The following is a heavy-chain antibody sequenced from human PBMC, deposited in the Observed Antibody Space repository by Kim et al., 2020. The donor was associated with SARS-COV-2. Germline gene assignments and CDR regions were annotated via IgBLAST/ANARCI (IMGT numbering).Heavy chain of an antibody. Sequence: GGSLRLSCAASGFTFGGHDVHWVRQGSGKGLEWVSAIGTAGETFYSGSVKGRFIISRENGRNSLFLQMDSLKVGDTAVYYCARGIHQWLGVDVWGQGTTVTVYS. J-gene: IGHJ6*02. D-gene: IGHD5-18*01. V-gene: IGHV3-13*04. CDR1: GFTFGGHD. CDR3: ARGIHQWLGVDV. CDR2: IGTAGET.